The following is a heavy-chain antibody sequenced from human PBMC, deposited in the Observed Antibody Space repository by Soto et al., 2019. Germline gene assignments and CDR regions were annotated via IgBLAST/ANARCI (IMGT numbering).Heavy chain of an antibody. CDR2: INPNSGGT. V-gene: IGHV1-2*02. CDR1: GYTFTGYY. Sequence: ASVKVSCKASGYTFTGYYMHWVRQAPGQGLEWMGWINPNSGGTNYAQKFQGRVTMTRDTSISTAYMELSRLRSDDTAVYYCARGGQVWLVVGPQDYWGQGTLLTVSS. D-gene: IGHD3-22*01. CDR3: ARGGQVWLVVGPQDY. J-gene: IGHJ4*02.